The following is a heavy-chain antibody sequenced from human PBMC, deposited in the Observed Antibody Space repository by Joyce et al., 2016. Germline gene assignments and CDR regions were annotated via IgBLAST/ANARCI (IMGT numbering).Heavy chain of an antibody. Sequence: QVQLVQSGAEVKKAGASVKVSCKTSGYRFTNYAIHWVRQAPGQRLEWMGWINTGNGNTKYSEKFQGRVTITRDRSASTVYMELSSLRSYDTTLYYCVRGRNYGDQRRGDALDIWGQGTMVTVSS. D-gene: IGHD4-17*01. CDR2: INTGNGNT. V-gene: IGHV1-3*04. CDR1: GYRFTNYA. J-gene: IGHJ3*02. CDR3: VRGRNYGDQRRGDALDI.